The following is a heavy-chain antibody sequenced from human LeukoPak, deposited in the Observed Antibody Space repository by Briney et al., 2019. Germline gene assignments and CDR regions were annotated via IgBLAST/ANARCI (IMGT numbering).Heavy chain of an antibody. Sequence: SETLSLTCAVSGGSISSGGYSWSWIRQPPGKGLEWIGYIYHSGSTYYNPSLKSRVTISVDRSKNQFSLKLSSVTAADTAVYYCARTQRIQLWSYYYYGMDVWGQGTTVTVSS. D-gene: IGHD5-18*01. CDR2: IYHSGST. CDR3: ARTQRIQLWSYYYYGMDV. J-gene: IGHJ6*02. CDR1: GGSISSGGYS. V-gene: IGHV4-30-2*01.